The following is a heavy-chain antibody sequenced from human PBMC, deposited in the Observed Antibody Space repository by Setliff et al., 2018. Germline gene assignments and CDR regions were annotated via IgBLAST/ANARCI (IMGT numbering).Heavy chain of an antibody. CDR2: IHYSGST. V-gene: IGHV4-59*01. Sequence: PSETLSLTCSVSGASITDSYWNWIRQPPGKGLEWVGYIHYSGSTSYNPSLKSRVTMSVDISKSQFSLKLTSVTPADTAVYYCASGLEFDYWGPGSLVTVSS. D-gene: IGHD1-1*01. CDR1: GASITDSY. J-gene: IGHJ4*01. CDR3: ASGLEFDY.